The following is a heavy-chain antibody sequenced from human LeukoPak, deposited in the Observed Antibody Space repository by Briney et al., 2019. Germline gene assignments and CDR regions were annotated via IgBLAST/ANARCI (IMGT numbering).Heavy chain of an antibody. CDR1: GGSISSYY. CDR2: IYYSGST. V-gene: IGHV4-59*12. D-gene: IGHD3-10*01. CDR3: ARGRGFGELPRYYYYYYMDV. Sequence: SETLSLTCTVSGGSISSYYWSWIRQPPGKGLEWIGYIYYSGSTNYNPSLKSRVTISVDTSKNQFSLKLSSVTAADTAVYYCARGRGFGELPRYYYYYYMDVWGKGTTVTVSS. J-gene: IGHJ6*03.